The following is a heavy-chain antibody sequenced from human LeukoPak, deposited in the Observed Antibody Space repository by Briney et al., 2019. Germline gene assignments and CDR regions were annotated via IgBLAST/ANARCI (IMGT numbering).Heavy chain of an antibody. CDR1: GGSFSGYY. CDR2: INHSGST. V-gene: IGHV4-34*01. CDR3: ARSLTMVRAYDY. Sequence: SETLSLTCAVYGGSFSGYYWSWIRQPPGKGLEWIGEINHSGSTNYNPSLKSRVTISVDKSKNQFSLKLSSVTAADTAVYYCARSLTMVRAYDYWGQGTLVTVSS. D-gene: IGHD3-10*01. J-gene: IGHJ4*02.